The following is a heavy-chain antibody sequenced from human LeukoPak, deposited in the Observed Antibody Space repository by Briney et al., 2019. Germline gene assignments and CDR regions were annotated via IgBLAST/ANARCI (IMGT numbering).Heavy chain of an antibody. J-gene: IGHJ4*02. Sequence: GGSLRLSCAASGFTFSSSAMSWVRQAPGKVLEWVSAISNNGGYTYYADSVQGRFTISRDNSKSTLCLQMNSLRAEDTAVYYCAKQLGYCSDGSCYFPYWGQGTLVTVSS. CDR2: ISNNGGYT. V-gene: IGHV3-23*01. CDR3: AKQLGYCSDGSCYFPY. D-gene: IGHD2-15*01. CDR1: GFTFSSSA.